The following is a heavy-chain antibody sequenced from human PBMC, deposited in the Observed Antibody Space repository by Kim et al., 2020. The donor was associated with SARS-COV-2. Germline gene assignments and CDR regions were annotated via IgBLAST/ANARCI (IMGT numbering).Heavy chain of an antibody. CDR3: AIPRHIDY. V-gene: IGHV3-23*05. CDR2: VSST. J-gene: IGHJ4*02. Sequence: VSSTYYADSVKGRFTISRDNSKKTMYLQMNNLRAEDTAVYYCAIPRHIDYWGQGTLVTVSS.